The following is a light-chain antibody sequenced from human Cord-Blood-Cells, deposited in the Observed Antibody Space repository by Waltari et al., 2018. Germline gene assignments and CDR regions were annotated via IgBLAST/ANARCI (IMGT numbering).Light chain of an antibody. CDR3: QQYYSTPPYS. CDR2: WAS. Sequence: DIVMTQSPDSLAVSLGERATINCKSSQSVLYSSNNKNYLAGYQQKPGRPPKLLIYWASTRESGIPDRFSGSGSGTDFTLTISSLQAEDVAVYYCQQYYSTPPYSFGQGTKLEIK. V-gene: IGKV4-1*01. CDR1: QSVLYSSNNKNY. J-gene: IGKJ2*03.